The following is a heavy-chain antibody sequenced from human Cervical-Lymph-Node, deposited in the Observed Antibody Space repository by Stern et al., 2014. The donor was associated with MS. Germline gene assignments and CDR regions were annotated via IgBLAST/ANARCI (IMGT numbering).Heavy chain of an antibody. J-gene: IGHJ4*02. V-gene: IGHV1-69*01. D-gene: IGHD6-13*01. CDR3: XRXXGGIAAS. CDR2: ISPLFGTT. Sequence: VESGAEVKQPGSSMKVSCKASGGTFSSIDISWVRQAPGQGLEWLGGISPLFGTTNYAQQVQGRVTIVADESTNTVNMELSRLRSEDTXVXXCXRXXGGIAASWGQXTLVTVSS. CDR1: GGTFSSID.